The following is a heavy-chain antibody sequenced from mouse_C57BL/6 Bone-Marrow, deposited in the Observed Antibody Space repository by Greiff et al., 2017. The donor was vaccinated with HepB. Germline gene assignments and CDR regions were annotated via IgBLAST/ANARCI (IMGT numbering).Heavy chain of an antibody. D-gene: IGHD2-13*01. CDR2: IYPSDSET. V-gene: IGHV1-61*01. CDR1: GYTFTSYW. Sequence: QVQLQQPGAELVRPGSSVKLSCKASGYTFTSYWMDWVKQRPGQGLEWIGNIYPSDSETHYNQKFKDKATLTVDKSSSTAYMQLSSLTSEDSAVDYCARRTTSRGYYFDYWGQGTTLTVSS. J-gene: IGHJ2*01. CDR3: ARRTTSRGYYFDY.